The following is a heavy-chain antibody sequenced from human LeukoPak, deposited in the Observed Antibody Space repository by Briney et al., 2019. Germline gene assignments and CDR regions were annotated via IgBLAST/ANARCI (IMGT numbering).Heavy chain of an antibody. J-gene: IGHJ5*02. Sequence: SETLSLTCSVSGGSISSYYWSWIRQSAEKGLEWIGRIHTNGSIDYNPSLKSRVAISVDKSKNQFSLKLSSVTAADTAVYYCARDNSTNAVCYWFDPWGQGTLVTVSS. V-gene: IGHV4-4*07. CDR1: GGSISSYY. D-gene: IGHD2-8*01. CDR3: ARDNSTNAVCYWFDP. CDR2: IHTNGSI.